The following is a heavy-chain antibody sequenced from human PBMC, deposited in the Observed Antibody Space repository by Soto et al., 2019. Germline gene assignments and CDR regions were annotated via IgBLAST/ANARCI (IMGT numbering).Heavy chain of an antibody. CDR3: AKDRDRDGIWSSDF. J-gene: IGHJ4*02. V-gene: IGHV3-23*01. D-gene: IGHD3-3*02. CDR1: GFTFSTYT. CDR2: IGWGVAVT. Sequence: GGSLRLSCAASGFTFSTYTMNWFRQAPGKGLEWVSSIGWGVAVTYYADSVRGRFTVSRDDSKNMLFLQMTSLTVDDTAIYYCAKDRDRDGIWSSDFWGKGALVTVAS.